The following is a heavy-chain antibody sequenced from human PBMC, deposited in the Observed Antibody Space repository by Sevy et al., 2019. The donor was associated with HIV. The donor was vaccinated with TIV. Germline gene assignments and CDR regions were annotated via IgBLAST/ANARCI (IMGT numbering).Heavy chain of an antibody. CDR2: MSYDGSYK. D-gene: IGHD6-13*01. CDR3: ARDSGYSINWYPAY. Sequence: GGSLRLSCAASGFTFSSHGMHWVRQAPGRGLEWVAVMSYDGSYKSYGDSVKGRFTISRDDSKNTLYLQMNSLRPEDTAMYYWARDSGYSINWYPAYWGQGTLVTV. V-gene: IGHV3-30*03. CDR1: GFTFSSHG. J-gene: IGHJ4*02.